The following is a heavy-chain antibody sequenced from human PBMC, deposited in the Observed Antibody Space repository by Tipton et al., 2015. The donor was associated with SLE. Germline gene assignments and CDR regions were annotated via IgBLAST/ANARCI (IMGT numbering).Heavy chain of an antibody. CDR2: INHSGST. CDR3: ARGGKMVRGYAFDI. Sequence: GLVKPSETLSLTCAVYGGSFSGYYWSWIRQPPGKGLEWIGEINHSGSTNYNPSLKSRVTISVDTSKNQFSLKLSSVTAADTAVYYCARGGKMVRGYAFDIWGQGTMVTVSS. D-gene: IGHD3-10*01. V-gene: IGHV4-34*01. CDR1: GGSFSGYY. J-gene: IGHJ3*02.